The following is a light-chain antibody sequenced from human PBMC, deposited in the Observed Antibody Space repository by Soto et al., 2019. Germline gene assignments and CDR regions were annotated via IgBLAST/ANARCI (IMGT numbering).Light chain of an antibody. CDR1: QSAGNF. CDR3: QQYYSYWT. Sequence: DIMMTQSPATLSVTPGETASLSCRASQSAGNFLAWYQQKPGQAPRLLIYYISTRATGIPARFSGSGSGTEFTLTISSLQPDDFATYYCQQYYSYWTFGQGTKVDIK. CDR2: YIS. J-gene: IGKJ1*01. V-gene: IGKV3D-15*01.